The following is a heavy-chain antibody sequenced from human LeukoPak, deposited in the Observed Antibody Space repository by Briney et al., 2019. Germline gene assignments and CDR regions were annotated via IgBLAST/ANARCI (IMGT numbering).Heavy chain of an antibody. CDR3: AKDRYLYYDFWSGYSDY. J-gene: IGHJ4*02. D-gene: IGHD3-3*01. CDR2: IRSKAYGGTT. CDR1: GFTFGDYG. Sequence: GGSLRLSCTASGFTFGDYGMSWFRQAPGKGLEWIGFIRSKAYGGTTEYAASVKGRFTISRDDSKSIAYLQMNSLRAEDTAVYYCAKDRYLYYDFWSGYSDYWGQGTLVTVSS. V-gene: IGHV3-49*03.